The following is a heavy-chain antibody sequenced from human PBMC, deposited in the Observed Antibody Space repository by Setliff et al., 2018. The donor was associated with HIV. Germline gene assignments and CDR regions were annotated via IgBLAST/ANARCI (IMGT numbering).Heavy chain of an antibody. V-gene: IGHV4-4*07. CDR3: ARGRDGELFTKEGNYYYYMDV. CDR1: GASVSIYF. CDR2: SQASGST. D-gene: IGHD3-10*01. Sequence: SETLSLTCNVSGASVSIYFWVWIRQPAGKTLEWIGRSQASGSTNYNPSLKSRLTISVDPSKNQLSRNLNSVTAADTAVYYCARGRDGELFTKEGNYYYYMDVWGKGTTVTVSS. J-gene: IGHJ6*03.